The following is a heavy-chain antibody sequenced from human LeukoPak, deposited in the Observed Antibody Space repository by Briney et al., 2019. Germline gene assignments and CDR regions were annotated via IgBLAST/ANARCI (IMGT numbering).Heavy chain of an antibody. CDR2: ISYDGSNK. CDR1: GFTFSSYG. CDR3: AKPGRNSEYSYDPWYFDL. D-gene: IGHD5-18*01. Sequence: GRSLRLSCAASGFTFSSYGMHWVRQAPGKGLEGVAIISYDGSNKYYADSVKGRFTISRDNSKNTLYLQTNSLRAEDTAVYYCAKPGRNSEYSYDPWYFDLWGCGTLVTVSS. J-gene: IGHJ2*01. V-gene: IGHV3-30*18.